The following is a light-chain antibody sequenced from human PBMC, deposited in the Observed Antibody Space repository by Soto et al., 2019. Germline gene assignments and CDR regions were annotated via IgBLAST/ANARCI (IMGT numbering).Light chain of an antibody. J-gene: IGLJ2*01. CDR1: NIGSKS. Sequence: SYVLTQPPSVSVAPGKTARITCGGTNIGSKSVHWYQQRPGQAPVVVISYDSDRPSGIPERFSGSNSGNTATLTISRVEAGDEGDYYCQVWDSSSDHVLFGGGTKLTVL. V-gene: IGLV3-21*04. CDR3: QVWDSSSDHVL. CDR2: YDS.